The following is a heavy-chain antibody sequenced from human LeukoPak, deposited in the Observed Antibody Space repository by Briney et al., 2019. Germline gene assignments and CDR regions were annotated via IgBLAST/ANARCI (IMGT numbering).Heavy chain of an antibody. CDR2: INPNSGGI. Sequence: GAPLTVSCKASRYTFTRYEMHWGRQAPGQGLEGRGWINPNSGGINYTQKFQGRVTMTRDTSISTAYMELSRLRSDDTAVYYCWVVVVPAAPDVWGKGTTVTVSS. J-gene: IGHJ6*04. D-gene: IGHD2-2*01. CDR1: RYTFTRYE. V-gene: IGHV1-2*02. CDR3: WVVVVPAAPDV.